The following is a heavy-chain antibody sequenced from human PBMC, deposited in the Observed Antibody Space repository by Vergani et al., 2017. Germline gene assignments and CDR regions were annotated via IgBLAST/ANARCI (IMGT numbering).Heavy chain of an antibody. Sequence: QEQLLQSGGGVVQPGGSLRLSCIGSGYTFGHFDMHWVRQAPGKGLAWVAFIRYDGSNPQYIDSVKGRLTMSRDNSKDTVFLQINCLRPEDTGTYFCAKKGGSLYYYGVDVWGQGTTITVSS. D-gene: IGHD1-26*01. V-gene: IGHV3-30*02. CDR2: IRYDGSNP. CDR3: AKKGGSLYYYGVDV. J-gene: IGHJ6*02. CDR1: GYTFGHFD.